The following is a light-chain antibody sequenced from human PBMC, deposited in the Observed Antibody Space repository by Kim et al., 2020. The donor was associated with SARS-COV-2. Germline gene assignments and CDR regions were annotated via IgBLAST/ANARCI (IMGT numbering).Light chain of an antibody. J-gene: IGLJ3*02. CDR2: YDS. CDR3: QVWDSSSDHPV. CDR1: NIGSKS. V-gene: IGLV3-21*04. Sequence: ATGNTARNSWGRNNIGSKSVHGYQQKPGQAPVLVIYYDSDRPSGIPDRFSGSNSGNTATLTISRVEAGDEADYYCQVWDSSSDHPVFGGGTQLTVL.